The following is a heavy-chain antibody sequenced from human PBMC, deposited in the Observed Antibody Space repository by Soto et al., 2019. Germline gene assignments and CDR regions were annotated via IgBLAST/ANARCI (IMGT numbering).Heavy chain of an antibody. V-gene: IGHV4-59*01. Sequence: QVQLQESGPGLVKPSETLSLTCTVSGGSISSYYWSWIRQPPGKGLEWIGYIYYSGSTNYNPSLKRRVTISVDTSKNQFSLKLSSVTAADTAVYYCARDLSQYSSSWYRDYYGMDVWGQGTTVTVSS. J-gene: IGHJ6*02. CDR1: GGSISSYY. CDR2: IYYSGST. D-gene: IGHD6-13*01. CDR3: ARDLSQYSSSWYRDYYGMDV.